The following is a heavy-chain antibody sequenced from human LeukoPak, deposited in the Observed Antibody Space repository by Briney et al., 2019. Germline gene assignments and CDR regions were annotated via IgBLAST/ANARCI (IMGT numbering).Heavy chain of an antibody. Sequence: GGSLRLSCAASGFTFSSYAMHWVRQAPGKGLEWVAVISYDGSNEYYADSVKGRFTISRDNSKNTLYLQMNSLRAEDTAVYYCAREGVEMATIRAFDIWGQGTMVTVSS. D-gene: IGHD5-24*01. J-gene: IGHJ3*02. CDR3: AREGVEMATIRAFDI. V-gene: IGHV3-30*04. CDR2: ISYDGSNE. CDR1: GFTFSSYA.